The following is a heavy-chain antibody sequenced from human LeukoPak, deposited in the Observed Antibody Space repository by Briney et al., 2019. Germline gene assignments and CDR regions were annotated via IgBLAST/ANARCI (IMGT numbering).Heavy chain of an antibody. CDR2: FDPEEDKT. J-gene: IGHJ4*02. CDR1: GYPFSEVY. V-gene: IGHV1-24*01. D-gene: IGHD3-10*01. CDR3: AREHYYGSGSPIESDFDY. Sequence: ASVKVSCKVSGYPFSEVYMHWVRQAPGKGLEWMGGFDPEEDKTIHAQKFQGRVTITADKSTYTAYMELSSLRSEDTAVYYCAREHYYGSGSPIESDFDYWGQGTLVTVSS.